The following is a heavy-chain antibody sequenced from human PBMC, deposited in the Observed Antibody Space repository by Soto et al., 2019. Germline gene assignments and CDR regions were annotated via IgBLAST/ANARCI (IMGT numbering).Heavy chain of an antibody. CDR3: ASPYYFHX. Sequence: GGSLRLSFAASGFIFSAYTMNWVRQAPGRGLEWLSSISDDSSYIEYADSLRVRFTVSRDNARNSLYLKIDSLGVEDTAVYYCASPYYFHXWGPGTLVTVSX. CDR2: ISDDSSYI. CDR1: GFIFSAYT. V-gene: IGHV3-21*06. J-gene: IGHJ1*01. D-gene: IGHD3-16*01.